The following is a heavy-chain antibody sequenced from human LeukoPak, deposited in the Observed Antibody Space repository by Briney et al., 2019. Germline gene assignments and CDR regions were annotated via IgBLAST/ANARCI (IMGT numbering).Heavy chain of an antibody. J-gene: IGHJ6*03. CDR3: ARDQGYSDYGFARPYYQYYMDV. CDR2: IKQDGSEK. CDR1: GFTFSSYW. D-gene: IGHD5-12*01. Sequence: GGSLRLSCAASGFTFSSYWMSWVRQAPGKGLEWVANIKQDGSEKYYVDSVKGRFTISRDNARNSLYLQMNSLRVEDTAVYYCARDQGYSDYGFARPYYQYYMDVWGKGTTVTISS. V-gene: IGHV3-7*01.